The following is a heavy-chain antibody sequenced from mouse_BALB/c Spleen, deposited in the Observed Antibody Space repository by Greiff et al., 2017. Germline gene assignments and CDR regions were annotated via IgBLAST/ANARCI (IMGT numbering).Heavy chain of an antibody. J-gene: IGHJ4*01. Sequence: EVKLMESGGGLVQPGGSRKLSCAASGFTFSSFGMHWVRQAPEKGLEWVAYISSGSSTIYYADTVKGRFTISRDNPKNTLFLQMTSLRSEDTAMYYCARLRYGNYDYAMDYWGQGTSVTVSS. CDR3: ARLRYGNYDYAMDY. V-gene: IGHV5-17*02. CDR2: ISSGSSTI. CDR1: GFTFSSFG. D-gene: IGHD2-10*02.